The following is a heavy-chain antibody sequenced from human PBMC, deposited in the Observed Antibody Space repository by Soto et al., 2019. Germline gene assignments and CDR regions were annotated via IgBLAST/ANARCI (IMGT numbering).Heavy chain of an antibody. V-gene: IGHV4-4*07. J-gene: IGHJ5*02. CDR2: IYATGTT. Sequence: WETLSLTCTVSGASISGFYWSWIRKSAGKGLEWIGRIYATGTTDYNLSLKSRVMMSVDTSKKQFSLKLRSVTAADTAVYYCVRDGTKTLRDWFDPWGQGISVTVSS. CDR1: GASISGFY. CDR3: VRDGTKTLRDWFDP. D-gene: IGHD1-1*01.